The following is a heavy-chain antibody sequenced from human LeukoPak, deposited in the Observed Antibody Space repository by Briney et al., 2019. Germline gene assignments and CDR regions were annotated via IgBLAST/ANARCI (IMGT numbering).Heavy chain of an antibody. CDR1: GFTFSSYA. D-gene: IGHD3-16*01. V-gene: IGHV3-30*04. Sequence: GGSLRLSCAASGFTFSSYAMHWVRQAPGKGLEWVAVISTDGSYKYHGDSVKGRFTISRDNPMNTLYLQMNGLRPDDTAVYYCARSLIPGRWYFDLWGRGTLVTVSS. CDR2: ISTDGSYK. J-gene: IGHJ2*01. CDR3: ARSLIPGRWYFDL.